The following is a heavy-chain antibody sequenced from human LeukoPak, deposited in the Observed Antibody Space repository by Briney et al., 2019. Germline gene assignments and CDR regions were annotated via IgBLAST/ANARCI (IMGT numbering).Heavy chain of an antibody. CDR1: GYSFTTYG. J-gene: IGHJ5*02. Sequence: GESLKISCETSGYSFTTYGIGWVRQMPGTGLEWVGAIYPDDSDTRYSPSFQGQVVISADRSIRTAYLQWNSLKTSDTAMYYCVRQRGSSGTINHFDPWGQGTLVTVSS. D-gene: IGHD3-10*01. CDR3: VRQRGSSGTINHFDP. V-gene: IGHV5-51*01. CDR2: IYPDDSDT.